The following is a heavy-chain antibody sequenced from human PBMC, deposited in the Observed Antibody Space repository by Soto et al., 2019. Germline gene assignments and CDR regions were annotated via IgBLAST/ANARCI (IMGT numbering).Heavy chain of an antibody. CDR1: GFTFSSYS. Sequence: EVQLVESGGGLVQPGGSLRLSCAASGFTFSSYSMNWVRQAPGKGLEWVSYISSSSSTIYYADSGKGRFTISRDNAKNSLYLQMNRLRAEDTAVYYCARHPERIAEIGWFDPWGQGTLVTVSS. J-gene: IGHJ5*02. V-gene: IGHV3-48*01. CDR2: ISSSSSTI. D-gene: IGHD6-13*01. CDR3: ARHPERIAEIGWFDP.